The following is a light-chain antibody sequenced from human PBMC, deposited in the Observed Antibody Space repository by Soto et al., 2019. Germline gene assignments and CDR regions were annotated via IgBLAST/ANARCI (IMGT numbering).Light chain of an antibody. Sequence: DLPMTPSPCSLSASVGDRVTITCRASQSISSYLNWYQQKPGKAPKLLIYAASSLQSGVPSRFSGSGSGTDFTLTISSLQPEDFATYYCQQSYSTPLTFGGGTKVDIK. J-gene: IGKJ4*01. V-gene: IGKV1-39*01. CDR1: QSISSY. CDR2: AAS. CDR3: QQSYSTPLT.